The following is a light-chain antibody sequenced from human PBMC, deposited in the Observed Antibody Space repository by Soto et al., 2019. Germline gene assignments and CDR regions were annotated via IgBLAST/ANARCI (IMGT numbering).Light chain of an antibody. V-gene: IGKV1-12*01. CDR1: QGISSW. CDR2: SAS. J-gene: IGKJ1*01. Sequence: DIQMTQSPSSVSASVGDRVTIICRASQGISSWLAWYQQKPGKAPNLVIYSASTLQNGVPSRFSGSVSGTDFTLTITTLQPDDFATYYWQKGNTYPWTFGQGTKVEIK. CDR3: QKGNTYPWT.